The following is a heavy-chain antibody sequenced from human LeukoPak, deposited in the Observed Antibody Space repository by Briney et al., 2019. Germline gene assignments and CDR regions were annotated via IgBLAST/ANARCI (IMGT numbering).Heavy chain of an antibody. CDR2: IKSKTDGGTT. Sequence: GGSLRLSCAASGFTFSNAWMSWVRQAPGKGLEWVGRIKSKTDGGTTDYAAPVKGRFTISRDDSKNTLYLQMNSLKTEDTAVYYCSTVRGSVDSWPLGYWGQGTLVTVSS. V-gene: IGHV3-15*01. J-gene: IGHJ4*02. D-gene: IGHD6-13*01. CDR3: STVRGSVDSWPLGY. CDR1: GFTFSNAW.